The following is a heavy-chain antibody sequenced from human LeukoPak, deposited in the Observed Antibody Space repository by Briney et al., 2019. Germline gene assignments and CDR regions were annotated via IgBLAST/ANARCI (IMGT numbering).Heavy chain of an antibody. CDR3: ARVIADIVVVPAAINYFDY. CDR1: GYTFTSYA. J-gene: IGHJ4*02. D-gene: IGHD2-2*02. CDR2: INTNTGKP. Sequence: ASVKVSCKASGYTFTSYAMNWERQAPGQGLECMGWINTNTGKPTYAQGFTGRFVFSLDTSVSTAYLQISSLKAEDTAVYYCARVIADIVVVPAAINYFDYWGQGTLVTVSS. V-gene: IGHV7-4-1*02.